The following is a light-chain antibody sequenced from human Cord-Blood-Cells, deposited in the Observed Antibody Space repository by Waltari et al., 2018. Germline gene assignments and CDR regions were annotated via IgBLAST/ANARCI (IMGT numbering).Light chain of an antibody. J-gene: IGKJ2*01. V-gene: IGKV3-11*01. CDR2: DAS. Sequence: EIVLTHPPATLTSSPGENTTLSCRASQRVSSYLAWYQQKPGKAPRLLIYDASTRESGIPARFSGSGSGTDFTLTISSLEPEDFAVYYCQQRSNWPRTFGQGTKLEIK. CDR3: QQRSNWPRT. CDR1: QRVSSY.